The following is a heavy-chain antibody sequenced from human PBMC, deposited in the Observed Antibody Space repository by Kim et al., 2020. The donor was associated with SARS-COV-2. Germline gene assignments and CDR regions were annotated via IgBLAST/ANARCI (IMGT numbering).Heavy chain of an antibody. CDR3: VNIESMVYGMDV. J-gene: IGHJ6*02. D-gene: IGHD3-10*01. Sequence: YDAESGKGRLTTSRDSSKYTVYLQMNSLRAEDTAVYYCVNIESMVYGMDVWGQGTTVTVSS. V-gene: IGHV3-23*01.